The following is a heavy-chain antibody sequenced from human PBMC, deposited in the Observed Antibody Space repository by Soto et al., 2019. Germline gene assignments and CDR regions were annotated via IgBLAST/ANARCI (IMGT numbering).Heavy chain of an antibody. D-gene: IGHD5-18*01. J-gene: IGHJ3*01. CDR3: AGALRGYSYGINAFDF. CDR2: ISSSSSYI. CDR1: GFTFSSYS. Sequence: GGSLRLSCAASGFTFSSYSINWVRQAPGKGLEWVASISSSSSYIYYADAVEGRFTISRENAKNSVYLQMNSLRADDKDVYYCAGALRGYSYGINAFDFWGQGAMVNV. V-gene: IGHV3-21*01.